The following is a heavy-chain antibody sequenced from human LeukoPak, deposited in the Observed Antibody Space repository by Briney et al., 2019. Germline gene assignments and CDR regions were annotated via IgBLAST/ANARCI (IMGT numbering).Heavy chain of an antibody. CDR2: INTNTGNP. CDR1: GYTFTSYA. J-gene: IGHJ1*01. D-gene: IGHD3-22*01. V-gene: IGHV7-4-1*02. Sequence: ASVKVSCKASGYTFTSYAMNWVRQAPGQGLEWMGWINTNTGNPTYAQGFTGRFVLSLDTSVSTAYLQISSLKAEDTAVYYCARDAPYYYDSSGYGAEYFQHWGQGTLVTVSS. CDR3: ARDAPYYYDSSGYGAEYFQH.